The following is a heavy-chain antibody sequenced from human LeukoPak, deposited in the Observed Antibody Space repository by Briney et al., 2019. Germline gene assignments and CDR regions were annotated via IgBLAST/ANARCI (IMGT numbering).Heavy chain of an antibody. CDR2: IIPIFGTA. J-gene: IGHJ4*02. CDR1: GGSFSSYA. V-gene: IGHV1-69*01. Sequence: SVKVSCKASGGSFSSYAISWVRQAPGQGLEWMGGIIPIFGTANYAQKFQGRVTITADESTSTAYMELSSLRSEDTAVYYCASMNPTAGATDYWGQGTLVTVSS. CDR3: ASMNPTAGATDY. D-gene: IGHD1-26*01.